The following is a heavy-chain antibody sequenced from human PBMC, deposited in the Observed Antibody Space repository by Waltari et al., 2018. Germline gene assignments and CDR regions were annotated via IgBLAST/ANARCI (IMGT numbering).Heavy chain of an antibody. CDR2: IPNSASYT. CDR1: GFTFNNYA. J-gene: IGHJ5*02. V-gene: IGHV3-23*05. D-gene: IGHD2-15*01. CDR3: AKDSCEGRGGGSCYNP. Sequence: EVQLLESGGGLVQPGGSLRLSCAASGFTFNNYAMTWVRQAPGKGPEWVSSIPNSASYTYYRDSVKGRFTISRDNSESTLYLQMNNLRAEDTAIYYCAKDSCEGRGGGSCYNPWGQGTLVTVSS.